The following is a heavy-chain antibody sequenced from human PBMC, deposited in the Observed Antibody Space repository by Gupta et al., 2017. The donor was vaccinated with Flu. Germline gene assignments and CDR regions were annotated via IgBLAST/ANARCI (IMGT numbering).Heavy chain of an antibody. J-gene: IGHJ4*02. Sequence: EVHLVESGGGLVQPGGSLRLSWAASGFTFISYHMNWIRQAPGKGPEWVSFISSSNTIYYADSVKGRFTISRDNARNSLYLQMNTLKVEDTAVYYCARDHWTDWGQGTLVTVSS. V-gene: IGHV3-48*01. CDR3: ARDHWTD. CDR2: ISSSNTI. D-gene: IGHD3/OR15-3a*01. CDR1: GFTFISYH.